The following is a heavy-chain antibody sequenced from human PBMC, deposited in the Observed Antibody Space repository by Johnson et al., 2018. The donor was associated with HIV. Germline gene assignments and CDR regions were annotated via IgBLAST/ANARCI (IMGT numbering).Heavy chain of an antibody. CDR1: GFTFSSYG. Sequence: QVQLVESGGGVVQPGESLRLSCAASGFTFSSYGIHWVRQAPGKGLEWVAVISYDGGNKYYADSVKGRFTISRDNSKNTLYLQMNSLRAEDTAVYYCAKGGYCSGGSCYPDAFDIWGQGTMVTVSS. D-gene: IGHD2-15*01. CDR3: AKGGYCSGGSCYPDAFDI. CDR2: ISYDGGNK. J-gene: IGHJ3*02. V-gene: IGHV3-33*05.